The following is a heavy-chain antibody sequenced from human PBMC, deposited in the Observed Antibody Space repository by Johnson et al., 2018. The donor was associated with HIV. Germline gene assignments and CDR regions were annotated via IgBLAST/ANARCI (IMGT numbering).Heavy chain of an antibody. J-gene: IGHJ3*01. CDR2: ISYDGSKK. V-gene: IGHV3-30*18. CDR3: AKGPDQLQSDAVDV. D-gene: IGHD4-11*01. CDR1: GFTFSDYG. Sequence: QVQLVESGGGVVQPGRSLRLSCAASGFTFSDYGMHWVRQAPGKGLEWVAAISYDGSKKYYVDSVKGRFTISRDNSKNTLYVQMNSLSGEDMAVYYCAKGPDQLQSDAVDVWGQGTMVTVSS.